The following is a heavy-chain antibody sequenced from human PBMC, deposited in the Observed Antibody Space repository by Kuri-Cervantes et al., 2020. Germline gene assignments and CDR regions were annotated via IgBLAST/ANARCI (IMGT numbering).Heavy chain of an antibody. CDR2: ISYDGSNK. V-gene: IGHV3-30*03. CDR3: ATDLRYCSGGTCYGILDC. J-gene: IGHJ4*02. CDR1: GGSFSGYY. D-gene: IGHD2-15*01. Sequence: LSLTCAVYGGSFSGYYWSWVRQPPGKGLEWVAVISYDGSNKYYADSVKGRFTISRDNSKNTLYLQMNSLRAEDTAVYYCATDLRYCSGGTCYGILDCWGQGTLVTVSS.